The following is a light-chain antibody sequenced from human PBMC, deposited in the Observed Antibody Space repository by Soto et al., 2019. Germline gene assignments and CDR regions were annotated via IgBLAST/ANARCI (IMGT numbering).Light chain of an antibody. J-gene: IGKJ1*01. V-gene: IGKV3-20*01. Sequence: EIVLTQSPGTLSLSPGERATLSCRASQSVNNNYLAWYQQKPGQAPRLLIYGASSRATGIPDRFSGSGSGTDFTLTISRLAPEDFAVYYCQQYGSSPRTFGQGTKVDIK. CDR2: GAS. CDR3: QQYGSSPRT. CDR1: QSVNNNY.